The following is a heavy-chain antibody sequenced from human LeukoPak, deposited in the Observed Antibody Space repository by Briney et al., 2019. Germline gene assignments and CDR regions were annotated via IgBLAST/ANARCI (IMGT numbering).Heavy chain of an antibody. D-gene: IGHD2-15*01. V-gene: IGHV3-23*01. J-gene: IGHJ4*02. CDR2: INGSGGNT. CDR1: GFTFSSYA. Sequence: GGSLRLSRAASGFTFSSYAMSWVRQAPGKGLEWVSDINGSGGNTYYADPAKGRFTISRDNSKNTLYLQMTRLRTEVTAVYYCAPRVVGSAPFDYWGQGTLVTVSS. CDR3: APRVVGSAPFDY.